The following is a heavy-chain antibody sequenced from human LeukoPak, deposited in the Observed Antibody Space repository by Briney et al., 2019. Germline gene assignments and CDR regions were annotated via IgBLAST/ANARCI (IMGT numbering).Heavy chain of an antibody. CDR3: ASQTYYYDSSGYYYEDYFDY. Sequence: GGSLRLSCAASGFTFSDYYMSWIRQAPGKGLEWVSYISSSGSTIYYADSVKGRFTISRDNAKNSLYLQMNSLRAEDTAVYYCASQTYYYDSSGYYYEDYFDYWGQGTLVTVSS. D-gene: IGHD3-22*01. CDR2: ISSSGSTI. CDR1: GFTFSDYY. V-gene: IGHV3-11*04. J-gene: IGHJ4*02.